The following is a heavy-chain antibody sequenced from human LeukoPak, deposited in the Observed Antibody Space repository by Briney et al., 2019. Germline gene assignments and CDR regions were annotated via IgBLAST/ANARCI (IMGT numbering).Heavy chain of an antibody. CDR1: GFPFSAYE. D-gene: IGHD3-22*01. CDR3: ARDLDYYDSSGYQTYYFDY. J-gene: IGHJ4*02. CDR2: ISVSGDTI. V-gene: IGHV3-48*03. Sequence: PGGSLRLSCAASGFPFSAYEMNWVRQAPGKGLEWVSYISVSGDTIYYADSVKGRFTISRDNAKNSLYLQMNSLRAEDTAVYYCARDLDYYDSSGYQTYYFDYWGQGTLVTVSS.